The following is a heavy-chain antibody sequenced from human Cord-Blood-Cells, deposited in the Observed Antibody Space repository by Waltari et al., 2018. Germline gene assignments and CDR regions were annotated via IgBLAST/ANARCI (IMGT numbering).Heavy chain of an antibody. D-gene: IGHD3-22*01. CDR3: ARERAARDSSEDYYYGMDV. Sequence: QLQLQESGPGLVKPSETLSLTCTVSGGSISSSSYYWVWIRQPPGKGLEWIGSIYYSGSTYYNPSIKSRVTISVDTSKNQFSLKLSSVTAADTAVYYCARERAARDSSEDYYYGMDVWGQGTTVTVSS. CDR1: GGSISSSSYY. V-gene: IGHV4-39*02. CDR2: IYYSGST. J-gene: IGHJ6*02.